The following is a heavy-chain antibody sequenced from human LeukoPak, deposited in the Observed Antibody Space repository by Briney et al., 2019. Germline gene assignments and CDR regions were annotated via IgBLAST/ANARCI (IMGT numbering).Heavy chain of an antibody. CDR1: GGSISSYY. V-gene: IGHV4-59*12. CDR2: IYYSGST. J-gene: IGHJ5*02. Sequence: SETLSLTCTVSGGSISSYYWSWIRQPPGKGLEWIGYIYYSGSTSYNPSLKSRVTISVDTSKKQFSLNLSSVTAADTAVYYCAREGEAAAAPNWFDPWGQGTLVTVSS. D-gene: IGHD6-13*01. CDR3: AREGEAAAAPNWFDP.